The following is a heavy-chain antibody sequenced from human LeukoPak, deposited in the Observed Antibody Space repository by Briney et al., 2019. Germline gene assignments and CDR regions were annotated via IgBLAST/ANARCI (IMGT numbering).Heavy chain of an antibody. Sequence: GRSLRLSCAASGFTVSSNYMSWVRQAPGKGLEWVSYISSSGRTIYYAESVKGRFTISRDNAKNSLYLQMNSLRAEDTAVYYCARVAGRHYYYGMDVWGQGTTVTVSS. CDR3: ARVAGRHYYYGMDV. D-gene: IGHD6-13*01. J-gene: IGHJ6*02. CDR1: GFTVSSNY. V-gene: IGHV3-11*04. CDR2: ISSSGRTI.